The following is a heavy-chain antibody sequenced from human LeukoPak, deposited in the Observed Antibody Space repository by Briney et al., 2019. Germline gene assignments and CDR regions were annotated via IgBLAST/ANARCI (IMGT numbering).Heavy chain of an antibody. CDR2: ISGSGGST. D-gene: IGHD3-9*01. CDR3: AKEGYYDILTGYYTH. Sequence: PGGSLRLSCAASGFTFSSYGMSWVRQAPGKGLEWVSAISGSGGSTYYADSVKGRFTISRDNSKNTLYLQMNSLRAEDTAVYYCAKEGYYDILTGYYTHWGQGTLVTVSS. CDR1: GFTFSSYG. V-gene: IGHV3-23*01. J-gene: IGHJ4*02.